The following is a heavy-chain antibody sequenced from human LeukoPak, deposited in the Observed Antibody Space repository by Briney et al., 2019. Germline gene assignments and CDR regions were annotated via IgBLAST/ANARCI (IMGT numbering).Heavy chain of an antibody. Sequence: ETLSLTCTVSGDSVNTYYWNWIRQSPGKGLEWIGYISHSGSTNYNPSLKSRVTLSLDTSKNQFSLKLDSVTAADTAVYYCARRAVGTFDYWGQGTLVTVSS. CDR1: GDSVNTYY. D-gene: IGHD6-13*01. CDR2: ISHSGST. J-gene: IGHJ4*02. CDR3: ARRAVGTFDY. V-gene: IGHV4-59*08.